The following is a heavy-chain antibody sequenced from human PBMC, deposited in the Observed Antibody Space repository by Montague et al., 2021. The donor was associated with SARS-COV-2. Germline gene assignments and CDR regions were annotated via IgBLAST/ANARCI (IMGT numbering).Heavy chain of an antibody. D-gene: IGHD6-13*01. V-gene: IGHV4-39*02. CDR3: AREGEAAGDPWFDN. CDR1: GGSVSGPSYY. J-gene: IGHJ5*02. Sequence: SETLSLTCTVSGGSVSGPSYYWAWLRQPPGMGLDWIVYIHLSGTSFYTLSLKSRVTISVDTSKNEVSLRLNSVTAADTAVYYCAREGEAAGDPWFDNWGQGTQVTVSS. CDR2: IHLSGTS.